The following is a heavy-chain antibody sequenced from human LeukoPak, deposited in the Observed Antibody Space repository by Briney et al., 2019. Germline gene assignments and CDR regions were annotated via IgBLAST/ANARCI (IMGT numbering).Heavy chain of an antibody. Sequence: GGPLRLSCAASGFTFRSYWMHWARPVPGKGLVWVSRISPDGRSTNYADSVKGRFTISRDNAKNTLYLQMNSLTGEDTALYYCARGASSGYRIDYWGQGTLVTVSS. CDR3: ARGASSGYRIDY. CDR2: ISPDGRST. D-gene: IGHD3-10*01. V-gene: IGHV3-74*01. CDR1: GFTFRSYW. J-gene: IGHJ4*02.